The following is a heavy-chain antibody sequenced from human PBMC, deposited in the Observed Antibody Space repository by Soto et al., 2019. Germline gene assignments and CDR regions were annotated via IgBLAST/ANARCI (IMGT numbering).Heavy chain of an antibody. J-gene: IGHJ6*02. CDR2: INPSGGST. CDR3: ARVPYCSSTSCYRYCYYGMDV. V-gene: IGHV1-46*01. D-gene: IGHD2-2*01. CDR1: GYTFTSYY. Sequence: ASVKVSCKASGYTFTSYYMHWVRQAPGQGLEWMGIINPSGGSTSYAQKFQGRVTMTRDTSTSTVYMGLSSLRSEDTAVYYCARVPYCSSTSCYRYCYYGMDVWGQGTTVTVSS.